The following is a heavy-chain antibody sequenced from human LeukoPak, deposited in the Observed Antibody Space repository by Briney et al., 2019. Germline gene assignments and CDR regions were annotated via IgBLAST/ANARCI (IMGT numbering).Heavy chain of an antibody. CDR2: ITPIFGTA. V-gene: IGHV1-69*06. CDR1: EDTFTSYS. J-gene: IGHJ4*02. CDR3: ARDHTGSYPFDY. D-gene: IGHD1-26*01. Sequence: SVKVSCKASEDTFTSYSIGGVRQPPGQALEWMGGITPIFGTASFAQKFQGRVTITADTSTSTAYMELRSLRSDDTAVYYCARDHTGSYPFDYWGQGTLVTVSS.